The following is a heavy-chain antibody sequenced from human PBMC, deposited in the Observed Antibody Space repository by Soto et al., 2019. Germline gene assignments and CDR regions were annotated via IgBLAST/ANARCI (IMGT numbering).Heavy chain of an antibody. V-gene: IGHV4-39*01. J-gene: IGHJ4*02. D-gene: IGHD3-10*01. Sequence: PSETLSLTCTVSGGSINNSSFYWGWVRQPPGKRLEWIGSIYYSGSAYYNPSLKSRLTISVDTSKNQFSLNLSSVTAADTAVCFCARRPLVRGIIPYYFDSWGQGTLVTVSS. CDR1: GGSINNSSFY. CDR2: IYYSGSA. CDR3: ARRPLVRGIIPYYFDS.